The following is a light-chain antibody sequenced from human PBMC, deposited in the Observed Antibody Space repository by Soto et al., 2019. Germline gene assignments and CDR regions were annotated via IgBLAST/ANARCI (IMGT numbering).Light chain of an antibody. Sequence: IEMTQSPSSLSASVGDRVIITCRASQRITASLNWYQQNLGKAPKLLIYKTSYLQNGVPSRFIGSGSGTDFTLTISSLQPEDFATYFCQQSYTTPFTFGQGTRVE. CDR2: KTS. CDR3: QQSYTTPFT. J-gene: IGKJ2*01. V-gene: IGKV1-39*01. CDR1: QRITAS.